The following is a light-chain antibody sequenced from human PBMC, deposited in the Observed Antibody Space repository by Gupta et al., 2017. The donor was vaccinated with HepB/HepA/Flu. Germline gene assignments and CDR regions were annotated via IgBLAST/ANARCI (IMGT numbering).Light chain of an antibody. CDR3: SSHTSTNTWV. CDR1: SSDVGSYNR. J-gene: IGLJ3*02. V-gene: IGLV2-18*02. CDR2: EVT. Sequence: SALTQPPSVSGSPGQSVAISCTGTSSDVGSYNRVSWYQQSPGTAPNLLIYEVTKRPAGVPGRFSGSKAGNTASLTISGRQAEDEGDYYCSSHTSTNTWVFGGGTKVTVL.